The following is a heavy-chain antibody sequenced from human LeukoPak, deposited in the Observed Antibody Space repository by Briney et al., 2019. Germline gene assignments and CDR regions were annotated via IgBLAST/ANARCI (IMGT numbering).Heavy chain of an antibody. D-gene: IGHD1-26*01. CDR1: GFTFSDYY. J-gene: IGHJ6*03. V-gene: IGHV3-11*01. Sequence: GGSLRLSCAASGFTFSDYYINWIRQAPGKGLEWVSYISNSGNTIYYADSVKGRFTISRDNAKNSLYLQMNSLRADDTAVYYCARAPGSGSSDYYYYYMDVWGKGTTVTISS. CDR2: ISNSGNTI. CDR3: ARAPGSGSSDYYYYYMDV.